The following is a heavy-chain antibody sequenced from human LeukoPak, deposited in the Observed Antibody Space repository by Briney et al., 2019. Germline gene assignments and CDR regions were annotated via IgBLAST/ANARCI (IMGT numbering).Heavy chain of an antibody. CDR3: ARLNWFDP. V-gene: IGHV3-48*03. CDR1: GFTFSTYE. CDR2: ISSSGSTI. J-gene: IGHJ5*02. Sequence: GGSLRLSCAASGFTFSTYEMNWVRQAPGKGLEWLPYISSSGSTIYYADSVKGRFAIPRDNAKNSLYLQMNSLRAEDTGVYYLARLNWFDPWGQGSLVTVSS.